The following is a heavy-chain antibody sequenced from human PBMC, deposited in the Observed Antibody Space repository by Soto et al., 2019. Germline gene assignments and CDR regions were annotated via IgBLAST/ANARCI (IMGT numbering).Heavy chain of an antibody. CDR1: GYSFTSYW. V-gene: IGHV5-51*01. CDR3: ARHHGSPGSYFGLDV. Sequence: GESLKISCNGSGYSFTSYWINWVRQMPGKGLEWMGIIYPGDSDTRYSPSFQGQVTISADKSIDTAYLQWRSLKASDIAVYYCARHHGSPGSYFGLDVWGQGTTVTVSS. J-gene: IGHJ6*02. D-gene: IGHD6-13*01. CDR2: IYPGDSDT.